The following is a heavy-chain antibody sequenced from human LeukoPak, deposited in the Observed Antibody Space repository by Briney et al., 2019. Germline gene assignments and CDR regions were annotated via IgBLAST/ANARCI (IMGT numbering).Heavy chain of an antibody. CDR1: GFTFSSYA. J-gene: IGHJ5*02. Sequence: GGSLRLSCAASGFTFSSYAMHWVRQAPGKGLEWVAVISYDGSNKYYADSVKGRFTISRDNSKNTLYLKMNSLRAEDTAVYYCARAAEGTVPWGQGTLVTVSS. V-gene: IGHV3-30-3*01. D-gene: IGHD1-1*01. CDR2: ISYDGSNK. CDR3: ARAAEGTVP.